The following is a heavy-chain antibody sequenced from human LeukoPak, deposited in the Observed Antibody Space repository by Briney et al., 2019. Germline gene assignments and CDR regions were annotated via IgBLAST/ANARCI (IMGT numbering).Heavy chain of an antibody. CDR1: GFTFNSYA. V-gene: IGHV3-23*01. J-gene: IGHJ4*02. CDR2: ISGSGGST. D-gene: IGHD1-1*01. CDR3: AKDPQLELRGDFDY. Sequence: GGSLRLSCAASGFTFNSYAMSWVRQAPGKGLEWVSAISGSGGSTYYADSVKGRFTISRDNSKNTLYLQMNSLRAEDTAVYYCAKDPQLELRGDFDYWGQGTLVTVSS.